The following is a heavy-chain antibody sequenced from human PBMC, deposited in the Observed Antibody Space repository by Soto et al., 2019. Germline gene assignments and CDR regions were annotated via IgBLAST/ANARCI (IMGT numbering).Heavy chain of an antibody. CDR3: ARHCSSTSCFYYGMDV. CDR1: GYNFATDW. CDR2: IDPSDSYT. D-gene: IGHD2-2*01. Sequence: GESLKISCKGSGYNFATDWIGWVRQMPGKGLEWMGRIDPSDSYTNYSPSFQGHVTISADKSISTAYLQWSSLKASDTAMYYCARHCSSTSCFYYGMDVWGQGTTVTVSS. J-gene: IGHJ6*02. V-gene: IGHV5-10-1*01.